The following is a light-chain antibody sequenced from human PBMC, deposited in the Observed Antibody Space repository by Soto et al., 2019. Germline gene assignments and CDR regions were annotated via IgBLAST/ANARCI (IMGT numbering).Light chain of an antibody. Sequence: QSVLTQPASVSGSPGQSITISCTGTSSDVCGYNSVSWYQHHPGKAPKLMIFDVSDRPSGVSSRFSGSKSGNTASLTISGLQAEDEADYYCSSYTTSSTHHYVFGPGTKVTV. J-gene: IGLJ1*01. CDR3: SSYTTSSTHHYV. CDR2: DVS. V-gene: IGLV2-14*03. CDR1: SSDVCGYNS.